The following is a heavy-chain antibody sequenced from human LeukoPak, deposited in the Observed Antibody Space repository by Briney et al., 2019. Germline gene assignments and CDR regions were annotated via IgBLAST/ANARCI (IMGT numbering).Heavy chain of an antibody. CDR3: ARGGGTTGTVLDAFDI. V-gene: IGHV4-59*01. D-gene: IGHD1-1*01. J-gene: IGHJ3*02. CDR1: GGSISSYY. CDR2: IYYSGST. Sequence: SETLSLTCTVSGGSISSYYWSWIRQPPGKGLEWIGYIYYSGSTNCNPSLKSRVTISVDTSKNQFSLKLSSVTAADTAVYYCARGGGTTGTVLDAFDIWGQGTMVTVSS.